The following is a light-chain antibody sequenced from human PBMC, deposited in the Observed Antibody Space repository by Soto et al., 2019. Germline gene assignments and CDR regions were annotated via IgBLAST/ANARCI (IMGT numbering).Light chain of an antibody. V-gene: IGLV2-14*01. Sequence: QSVLAQPSSVSGSPGQSTNISCTGTSTDVGGYNYVSWYQHHPGKGPKLIIYEVSNRPSGVSDRFSGSKSGNKASLIISNLEAEDESDYYCGSYTSTDTPFVFGTGTKVTVL. J-gene: IGLJ1*01. CDR3: GSYTSTDTPFV. CDR1: STDVGGYNY. CDR2: EVS.